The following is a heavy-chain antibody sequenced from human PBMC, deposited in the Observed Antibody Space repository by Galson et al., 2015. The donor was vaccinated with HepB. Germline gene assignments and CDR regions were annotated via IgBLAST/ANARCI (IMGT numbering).Heavy chain of an antibody. CDR3: ARGAARLSNWFDP. D-gene: IGHD6-6*01. CDR1: GYSISSGYY. V-gene: IGHV4-38-2*01. J-gene: IGHJ5*02. Sequence: QVQLQESGPGLVKPSETLSLTCAVSGYSISSGYYWGWIRQPPGKGLEWIGSIYHSGSTYYNPSLKSRVTISVDTSKNQFSLKLSSVTAADTAVYYCARGAARLSNWFDPWGQGTLVAVSS. CDR2: IYHSGST.